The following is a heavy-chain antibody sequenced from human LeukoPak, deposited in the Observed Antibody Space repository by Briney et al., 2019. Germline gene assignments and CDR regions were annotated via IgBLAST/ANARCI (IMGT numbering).Heavy chain of an antibody. V-gene: IGHV3-7*03. CDR2: IKQDGSEK. CDR3: ARGRGRNVLRFLEYDY. D-gene: IGHD3-3*01. Sequence: GGSLRLSCAASGLTFSSYWMSWVRQAPGKGLEWVANIKQDGSEKYYVDSVKGRFTISRDNAKNSLYLQMNSLRAEDTAVYYCARGRGRNVLRFLEYDYWGQGTLVTVSS. J-gene: IGHJ4*02. CDR1: GLTFSSYW.